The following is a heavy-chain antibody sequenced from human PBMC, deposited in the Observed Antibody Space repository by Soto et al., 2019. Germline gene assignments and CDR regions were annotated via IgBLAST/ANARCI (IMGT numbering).Heavy chain of an antibody. CDR3: ARNGGSTWYYFDS. V-gene: IGHV4-34*01. CDR1: GGSFTGYY. Sequence: QVQLQQWGAGLLKPSETLSLTCAVNGGSFTGYYGCWIRQSPGKGLEWIGEVSHRGSTNYNPSLKSRVTISIDTSKNQFFLNLNSVTAADTGMYYWARNGGSTWYYFDSCGQGTVVTVSS. J-gene: IGHJ4*02. CDR2: VSHRGST. D-gene: IGHD6-13*01.